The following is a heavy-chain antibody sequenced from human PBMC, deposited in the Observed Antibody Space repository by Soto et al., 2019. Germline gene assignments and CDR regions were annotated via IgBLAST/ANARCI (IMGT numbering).Heavy chain of an antibody. D-gene: IGHD2-21*02. J-gene: IGHJ4*02. CDR3: AWVRDCGGDCYSGPLDY. Sequence: QVQLVESGGGVVQPGRSLRLSCAASGFTFSSYAMHWVRQAPGKGLEWVAVISYDGSNKYYADSVKGRFTISRDNSKNTLYLQMNSLRAEDTAVYYCAWVRDCGGDCYSGPLDYWGQGALVTVSS. CDR1: GFTFSSYA. V-gene: IGHV3-30-3*01. CDR2: ISYDGSNK.